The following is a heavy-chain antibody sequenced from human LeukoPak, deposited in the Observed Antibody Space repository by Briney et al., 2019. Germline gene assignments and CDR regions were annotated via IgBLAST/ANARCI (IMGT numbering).Heavy chain of an antibody. D-gene: IGHD2-2*01. CDR3: ARHRGCCSTTSCYGANWFDP. J-gene: IGHJ5*02. CDR1: VYSNSSGYY. V-gene: IGHV4-38-2*01. CDR2: IYQSGNS. Sequence: SETLSLTCAVSVYSNSSGYYWGWIRQPPGKGLEWIGSIYQSGNSFYNPSLKSRVTISVDTSMNQFSLKLYSVTAADTAVYYCARHRGCCSTTSCYGANWFDPWGQGTLVAVSS.